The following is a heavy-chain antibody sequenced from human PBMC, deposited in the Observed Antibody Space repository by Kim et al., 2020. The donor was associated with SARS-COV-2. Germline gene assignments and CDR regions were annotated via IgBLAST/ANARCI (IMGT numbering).Heavy chain of an antibody. V-gene: IGHV6-1*01. Sequence: SQTLSLTCAISGDSVSSNSAAWNWIRQSPSRGLEWLGRTYYRSKWYNDYAVSVKSRITINPDTSKNQFSLQLNSVTPEDTAVYYCARLDVDTAMVNYYYGMDVWGQGTTVTVSS. D-gene: IGHD5-18*01. CDR1: GDSVSSNSAA. CDR2: TYYRSKWYN. CDR3: ARLDVDTAMVNYYYGMDV. J-gene: IGHJ6*02.